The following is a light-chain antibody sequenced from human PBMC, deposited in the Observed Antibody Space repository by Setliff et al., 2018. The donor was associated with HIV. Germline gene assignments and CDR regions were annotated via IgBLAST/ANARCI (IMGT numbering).Light chain of an antibody. CDR1: SSDIGGYNY. CDR2: DVT. Sequence: QSALTQPRSVSGSPGQSVTFSCTGSSSDIGGYNYVSWYQQHPGKAPRLILYDVTKRPSGVPDRFSGSKSGDTASLTISGLQSEDEADYFCCSYAGSSTYIFGTGTKVTV. J-gene: IGLJ1*01. CDR3: CSYAGSSTYI. V-gene: IGLV2-11*01.